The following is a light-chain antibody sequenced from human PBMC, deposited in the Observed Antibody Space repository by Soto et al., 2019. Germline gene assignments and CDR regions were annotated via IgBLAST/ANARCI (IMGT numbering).Light chain of an antibody. J-gene: IGKJ4*01. CDR3: QRYNDWPLT. CDR1: QGVGIT. CDR2: NAF. V-gene: IGKV3-15*01. Sequence: EIVMTQSPATLSVSPGEGVTLSFRASQGVGITLAWYQQKPGQTPRLLIYNAFTRATSIPARFSGSGSATEFTLTITSLRSEDSAVYYCQRYNDWPLTFGGGTKVEVK.